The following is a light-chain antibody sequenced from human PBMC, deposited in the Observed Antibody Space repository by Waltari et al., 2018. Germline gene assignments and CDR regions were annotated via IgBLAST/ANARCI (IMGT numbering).Light chain of an antibody. CDR2: GAS. V-gene: IGKV3-15*01. CDR3: QLYQNLPL. Sequence: EIVMTQSPATLSVSPGERATLSCRASQSINNKLAWFQHKPGQAPRLLIYGASTRATGIPARFSASGSGTEFTLTIDSLQSEDFADYFCQLYQNLPLFGRGTKVEI. J-gene: IGKJ1*01. CDR1: QSINNK.